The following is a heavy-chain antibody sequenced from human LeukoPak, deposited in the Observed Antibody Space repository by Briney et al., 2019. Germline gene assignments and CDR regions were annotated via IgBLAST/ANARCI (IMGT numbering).Heavy chain of an antibody. V-gene: IGHV4-39*07. J-gene: IGHJ6*03. D-gene: IGHD2-15*01. CDR3: ARDEETGYCSGGSCIYYYYMDV. CDR1: GGSISSSSYY. CDR2: IYYSGST. Sequence: SETLSLTCTVSGGSISSSSYYWGWLRQPPGRGLEWIGSIYYSGSTYYNPSLKSRVTISVDTSKNQFSLKLSSVTAADTAVYYCARDEETGYCSGGSCIYYYYMDVWGKGTTVTI.